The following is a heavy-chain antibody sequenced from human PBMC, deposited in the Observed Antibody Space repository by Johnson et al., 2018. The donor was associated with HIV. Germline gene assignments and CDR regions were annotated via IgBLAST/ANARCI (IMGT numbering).Heavy chain of an antibody. D-gene: IGHD1-26*01. Sequence: QVQLVESGGGLVKPGGSLRLSCAASGFTFSDYYMSWIRQAPGKGLEWVAFIRYDGSNKYYADSVKGRFTISRDNSKNTLYLQMNSLRAEDTAVYYCARLEELLRAFDIWGQGTMVTVSS. CDR3: ARLEELLRAFDI. V-gene: IGHV3-30*02. J-gene: IGHJ3*02. CDR2: IRYDGSNK. CDR1: GFTFSDYY.